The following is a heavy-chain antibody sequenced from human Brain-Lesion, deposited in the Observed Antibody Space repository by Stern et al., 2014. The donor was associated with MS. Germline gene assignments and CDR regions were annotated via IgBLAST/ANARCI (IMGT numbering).Heavy chain of an antibody. D-gene: IGHD5-12*01. V-gene: IGHV5-51*03. CDR1: GYLFDDYW. CDR2: IFPRDSNT. CDR3: ARSPATPSGYDRFDY. Sequence: QLVQSGAEVKKPGESLKISCEASGYLFDDYWIGWVRQMSGRGLELVAIIFPRDSNTRYSPSVQGQVTISADKSIGTAYLQRGSLKASDPAMYYCARSPATPSGYDRFDYWGQGALVTVSS. J-gene: IGHJ4*02.